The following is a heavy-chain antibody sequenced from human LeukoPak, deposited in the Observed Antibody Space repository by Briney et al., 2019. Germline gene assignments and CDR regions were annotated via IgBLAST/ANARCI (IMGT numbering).Heavy chain of an antibody. Sequence: SETLSLTCAVSGYSLSNGSYWVWIRQPPGRGLEWIGNLYHSDSAYHNTSLRGRVSMSVDTSKNQFSLTLSFVTATDTAVYYCARQHDSYYYFYIDVWGSGTTVTVSS. V-gene: IGHV4-38-2*01. CDR1: GYSLSNGSY. CDR3: ARQHDSYYYFYIDV. CDR2: LYHSDSA. J-gene: IGHJ6*03.